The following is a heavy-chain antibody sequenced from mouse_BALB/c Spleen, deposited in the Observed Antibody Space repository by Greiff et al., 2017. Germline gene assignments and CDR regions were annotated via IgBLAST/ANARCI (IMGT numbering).Heavy chain of an antibody. V-gene: IGHV5-17*02. Sequence: EVQRVESGGGLVQPGGSRKLSCAASGFTFSSFGIHWVRQAPEKGLEWVAYISSGSSTIYYADTVKGRFTISRDNPKNTLFLQMTSLRSEDTAMYYCARSGYSNYYAMDYWGQGTSVTVSS. J-gene: IGHJ4*01. CDR1: GFTFSSFG. D-gene: IGHD3-1*01. CDR2: ISSGSSTI. CDR3: ARSGYSNYYAMDY.